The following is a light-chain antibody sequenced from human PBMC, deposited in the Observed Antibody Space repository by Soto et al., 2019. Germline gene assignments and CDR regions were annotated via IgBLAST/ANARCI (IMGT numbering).Light chain of an antibody. CDR3: QQSYRIPLT. Sequence: DIQMTQSPSSLSASVGDRVTITCRASQDISYYLNWYQQKPGKAPKLLIYTASTLQGGVPSRFSGSGSGTDFTLTISSLKPEDFATYYCQQSYRIPLTFGPGNTVDMK. J-gene: IGKJ3*01. V-gene: IGKV1-39*01. CDR2: TAS. CDR1: QDISYY.